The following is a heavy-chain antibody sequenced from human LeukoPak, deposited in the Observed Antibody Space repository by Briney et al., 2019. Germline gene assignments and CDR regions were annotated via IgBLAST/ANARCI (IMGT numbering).Heavy chain of an antibody. V-gene: IGHV1-2*02. J-gene: IGHJ4*02. CDR2: INPNSGGT. CDR3: AKDFGGSLYYFDY. Sequence: ASVKVSCKASGYTFTDYYMHWVRQAPGQGLEWMGWINPNSGGTDYAQKLQGRVTMTRDTSISTAYMDLSRLRSDDTAVYYCAKDFGGSLYYFDYGGQGTLVTVSS. CDR1: GYTFTDYY. D-gene: IGHD2-15*01.